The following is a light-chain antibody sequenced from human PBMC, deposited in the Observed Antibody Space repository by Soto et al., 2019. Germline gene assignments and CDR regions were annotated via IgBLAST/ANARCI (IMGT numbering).Light chain of an antibody. V-gene: IGLV2-14*01. CDR2: EVS. Sequence: QSALTQPASVSGSPGQSITISCTGTSSDVGGYNYVSWYQQHPGKAPKLMIYEVSNRPSGVSNRFSGSKSGNTASLTISGLQAEDEADYYCSSYTSSSPYVFGTGTKVTGL. CDR1: SSDVGGYNY. J-gene: IGLJ1*01. CDR3: SSYTSSSPYV.